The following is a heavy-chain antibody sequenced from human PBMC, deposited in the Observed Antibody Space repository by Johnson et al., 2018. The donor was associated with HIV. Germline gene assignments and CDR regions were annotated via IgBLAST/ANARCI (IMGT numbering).Heavy chain of an antibody. CDR2: ISYDGSNK. V-gene: IGHV3-30-3*01. CDR1: GVTFSSHA. D-gene: IGHD2-21*01. Sequence: QVQLVESGGGVVQPGRSLRLSCAASGVTFSSHAMHWVRQAPGKGLDWVTVISYDGSNKYYGDSVKGRFTISRDNSKNTLYLQMDSLRTEDTGVYYCAKAYCPGCDAFDIWGQGTMVTVSS. CDR3: AKAYCPGCDAFDI. J-gene: IGHJ3*02.